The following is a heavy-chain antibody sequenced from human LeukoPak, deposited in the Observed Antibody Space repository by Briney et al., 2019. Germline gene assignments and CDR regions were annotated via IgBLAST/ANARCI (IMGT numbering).Heavy chain of an antibody. CDR3: ARDRRLRYFDWLLSVAWFDP. D-gene: IGHD3-9*01. CDR2: INPNSGGT. V-gene: IGHV1-2*02. J-gene: IGHJ5*02. CDR1: GYTFTGYY. Sequence: ASVKVSCKASGYTFTGYYMHWVRQAPGQGLEWMGWINPNSGGTNYAQKFQGRVTMTTDTSTSTAYMELRSLRSDDTAVYYCARDRRLRYFDWLLSVAWFDPWGQGTLVTVSS.